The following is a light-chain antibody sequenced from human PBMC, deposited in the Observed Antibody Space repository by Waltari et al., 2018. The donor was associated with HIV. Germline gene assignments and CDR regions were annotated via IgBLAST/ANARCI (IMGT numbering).Light chain of an antibody. Sequence: QSVLTQPPSASGTPGQRVTISCSGSSSNIGSNYVYWYQQLPGTAPKLLIYRNNQRPAGVPDRVSGSTSGTSASLAISGLRSEDEADYFCAAWDDSLSVYVFGTGTKVTVL. CDR3: AAWDDSLSVYV. V-gene: IGLV1-47*01. CDR1: SSNIGSNY. CDR2: RNN. J-gene: IGLJ1*01.